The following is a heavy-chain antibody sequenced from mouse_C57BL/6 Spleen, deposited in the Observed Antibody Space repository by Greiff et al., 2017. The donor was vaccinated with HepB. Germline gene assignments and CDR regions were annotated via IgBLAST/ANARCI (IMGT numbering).Heavy chain of an antibody. CDR3: ASYYGSSYEENFDY. J-gene: IGHJ2*01. V-gene: IGHV14-2*01. Sequence: VQLQQSGAELVKPGASVKLSCTASGFNIKDYYMHWVKQRTEQGLEWIGRIDPEDGETKYAPNFQGKATITADTSSNTAYLQLSSLTSEDTAVYYCASYYGSSYEENFDYWGQGTTLTVSS. D-gene: IGHD1-1*01. CDR1: GFNIKDYY. CDR2: IDPEDGET.